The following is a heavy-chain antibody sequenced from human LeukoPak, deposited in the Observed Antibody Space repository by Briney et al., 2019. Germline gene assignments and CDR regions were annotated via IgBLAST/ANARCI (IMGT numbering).Heavy chain of an antibody. Sequence: SETLSLTCAVYGGSFSGYYWSWIRQPPGKGLEWIGEINHSGSTNYNPSLKSRVTISVDTSKNQFSLKLSSVTAADTAVYYCARDFDYDSSGYHGWFDPWGQGTLVTVSS. D-gene: IGHD3-22*01. CDR2: INHSGST. CDR1: GGSFSGYY. CDR3: ARDFDYDSSGYHGWFDP. V-gene: IGHV4-34*01. J-gene: IGHJ5*02.